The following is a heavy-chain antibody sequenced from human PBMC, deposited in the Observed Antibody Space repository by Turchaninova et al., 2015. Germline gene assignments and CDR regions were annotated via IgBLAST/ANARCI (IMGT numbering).Heavy chain of an antibody. J-gene: IGHJ6*03. CDR1: GFTFSAYG. CDR2: ISGSGGSP. CDR3: AKRGCSSSSCSSPKFYYYHYMDV. Sequence: LRLSCAASGFTFSAYGMGWVRQAPGKGLGWVSDISGSGGSPYYAGSVKGRFTISRDKSKNTLFLQMNSLRAEDTAVYYCAKRGCSSSSCSSPKFYYYHYMDVWGKGTTVTVSS. V-gene: IGHV3-23*01. D-gene: IGHD2-2*01.